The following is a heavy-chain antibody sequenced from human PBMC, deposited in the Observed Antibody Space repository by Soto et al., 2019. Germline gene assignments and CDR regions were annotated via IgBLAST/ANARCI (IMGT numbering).Heavy chain of an antibody. CDR3: ARNYCSSTSCYGSFDY. Sequence: PSETLSLTCAVSGGSISSSNWCRWVRQPPGKGLEWIGEIYHSGSTNYNPSLKSRVTISVDKSKNQFSLKLSSVTAADTAVYYCARNYCSSTSCYGSFDYWGQGTLVTVSS. V-gene: IGHV4-4*02. D-gene: IGHD2-2*01. CDR1: GGSISSSNW. CDR2: IYHSGST. J-gene: IGHJ4*02.